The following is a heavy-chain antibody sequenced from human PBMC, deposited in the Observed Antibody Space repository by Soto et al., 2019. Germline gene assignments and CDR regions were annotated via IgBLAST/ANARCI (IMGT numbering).Heavy chain of an antibody. CDR3: TMDLTGRQDY. J-gene: IGHJ4*01. Sequence: PGGSLRLSCAASGFTFSNYWMHWVRQAPGKGLVWVSRINRDGSTTTYADSMRGRFTISRDNAKNTLYLQMNSLRDEDTAVYYCTMDLTGRQDYWGQGALVTVSS. V-gene: IGHV3-74*01. CDR2: INRDGSTT. CDR1: GFTFSNYW. D-gene: IGHD1-20*01.